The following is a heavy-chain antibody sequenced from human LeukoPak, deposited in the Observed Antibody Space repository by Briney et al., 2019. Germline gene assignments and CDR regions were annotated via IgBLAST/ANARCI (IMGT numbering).Heavy chain of an antibody. CDR3: ARDLIAVAVY. J-gene: IGHJ4*02. CDR1: VFTFSSYS. CDR2: ISSSSSTI. V-gene: IGHV3-48*01. Sequence: PGGSLRLSCAASVFTFSSYSMNWVRQAPGKGLEWVSYISSSSSTIYYADSLKGRFTISRDNAKNSLYLQMNSLRAEDTAVYYCARDLIAVAVYWGQGTLVTVSS. D-gene: IGHD6-19*01.